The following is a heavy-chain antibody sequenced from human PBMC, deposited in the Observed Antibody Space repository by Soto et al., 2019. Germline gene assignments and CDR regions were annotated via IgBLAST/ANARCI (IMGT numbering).Heavy chain of an antibody. D-gene: IGHD2-21*02. V-gene: IGHV3-30*04. Sequence: QVQLVESGGDMVQAGTSLRLSCTGSGFTFNSLSLHWVRQGPDKGLEWVAVVSFDGKVTYYADSVKGRFTVSRDNSKNTTYLPANSLRAADTAVHYCAREPYGDSQYFDYWGQGTPVTVSS. J-gene: IGHJ4*02. CDR1: GFTFNSLS. CDR3: AREPYGDSQYFDY. CDR2: VSFDGKVT.